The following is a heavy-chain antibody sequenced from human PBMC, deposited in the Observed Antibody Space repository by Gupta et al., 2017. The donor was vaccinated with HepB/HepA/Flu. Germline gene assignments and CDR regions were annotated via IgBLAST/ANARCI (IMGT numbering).Heavy chain of an antibody. CDR3: AKSLYPYDYVFDY. V-gene: IGHV3-23*01. Sequence: EVQLLGSGGGLVQPGGSLRLSWAASGFIFSNYGMTWVRQAPGKGLEWVSRISSSGGSTYYADSVRGRFTMSRDSSKNTIFLEMNSLRADDTALYYCAKSLYPYDYVFDYWGQGTLVTVSS. CDR1: GFIFSNYG. CDR2: ISSSGGST. J-gene: IGHJ4*02. D-gene: IGHD3-16*01.